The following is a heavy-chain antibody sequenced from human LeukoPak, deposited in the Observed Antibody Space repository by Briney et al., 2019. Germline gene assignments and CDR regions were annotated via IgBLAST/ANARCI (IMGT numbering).Heavy chain of an antibody. Sequence: PGGSLRLSCAASGFTFSDYYMSWIRQAPGKGLEWVSYISSSGSTIYCADSVKGRFTISRDNAKNSLYLQMNSLRAEDTAVYYCASGYSYGYSVDYWGQGTLVTVSS. V-gene: IGHV3-11*01. J-gene: IGHJ4*02. CDR2: ISSSGSTI. CDR1: GFTFSDYY. CDR3: ASGYSYGYSVDY. D-gene: IGHD5-18*01.